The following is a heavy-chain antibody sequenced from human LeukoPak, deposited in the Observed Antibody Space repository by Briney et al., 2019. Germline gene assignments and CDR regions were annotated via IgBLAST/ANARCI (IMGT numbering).Heavy chain of an antibody. V-gene: IGHV3-30*18. CDR2: ISYDGSNK. J-gene: IGHJ3*02. D-gene: IGHD3-16*01. Sequence: PGGSLRLSCAASGFTFSSYGMHWVRQAPGKGLEWVAVISYDGSNKYYADSVKGRFTISRDNSKNTLYLQMNSLRAEDTAVYYCVKPYYDYVWGDPGGAFDIWGQGTMVTVSS. CDR3: VKPYYDYVWGDPGGAFDI. CDR1: GFTFSSYG.